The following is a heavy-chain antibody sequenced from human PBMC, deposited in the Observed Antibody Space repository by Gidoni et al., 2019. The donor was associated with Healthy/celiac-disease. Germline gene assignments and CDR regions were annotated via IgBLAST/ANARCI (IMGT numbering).Heavy chain of an antibody. CDR3: ARDSAYYDSSGYFDY. CDR1: GFTFSRYG. Sequence: QVQLVESGGGVVQPGRSLRLSCAASGFTFSRYGMHWVRQAPGKGLEWVAVIWYDGSNKYYADSVKGRFTISRDNSKNTLYLQMNSLRAEDTAVYYCARDSAYYDSSGYFDYWGQGTLVTVSS. CDR2: IWYDGSNK. V-gene: IGHV3-33*01. D-gene: IGHD3-22*01. J-gene: IGHJ4*02.